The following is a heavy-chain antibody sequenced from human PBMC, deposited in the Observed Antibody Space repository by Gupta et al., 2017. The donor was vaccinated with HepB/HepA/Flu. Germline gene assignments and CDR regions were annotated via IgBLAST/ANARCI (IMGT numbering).Heavy chain of an antibody. V-gene: IGHV4-59*11. Sequence: QVQLPESCPGLLDASETLSLTCTVSLGSITSHYWGWIRQPPGKGLEWIGYISFSGSPNYHPSLKSRVAISMDTSKNQFSLKLSSLTAADTAMYYCVRDVLGDPIDPWGQGTLVTVSS. CDR1: LGSITSHY. CDR3: VRDVLGDPIDP. D-gene: IGHD2-21*02. CDR2: ISFSGSP. J-gene: IGHJ5*02.